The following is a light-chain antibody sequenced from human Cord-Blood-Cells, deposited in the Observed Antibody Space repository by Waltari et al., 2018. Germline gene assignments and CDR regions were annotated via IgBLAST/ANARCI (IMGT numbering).Light chain of an antibody. CDR2: AAS. Sequence: DIQMTQSPSSLSASVGDRVTITCRASQSISSYLNWYQTKPGKAPKLLIYAASSLQSGVPSRFSGSGSGTDFTLTISSLQPEDFATYYCQQSYSTPITFGGGTKVEIK. CDR3: QQSYSTPIT. J-gene: IGKJ4*01. V-gene: IGKV1-39*01. CDR1: QSISSY.